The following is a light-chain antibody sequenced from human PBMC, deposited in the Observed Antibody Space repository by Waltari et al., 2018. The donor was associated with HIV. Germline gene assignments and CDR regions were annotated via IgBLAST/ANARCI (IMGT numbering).Light chain of an antibody. CDR1: QSVTSRF. CDR3: QQYGSSPPYT. J-gene: IGKJ2*01. CDR2: RAS. Sequence: EIVLTQSQGTLSLSPGERATLSCRASQSVTSRFLAWYQQKPGQAPRLLIYRASSRATGIPDRFSGSGSGTDFTLTISTLEPEDFAVYYCQQYGSSPPYTFGQGTKLEIK. V-gene: IGKV3-20*01.